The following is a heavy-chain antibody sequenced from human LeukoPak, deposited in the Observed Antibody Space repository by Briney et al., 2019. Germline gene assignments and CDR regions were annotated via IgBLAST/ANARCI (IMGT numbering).Heavy chain of an antibody. CDR3: ARRAVAGDSDWFDP. D-gene: IGHD6-19*01. CDR1: GGSISSGSYY. V-gene: IGHV4-61*02. CDR2: IYTSGST. Sequence: SETLSLTCTVSGGSISSGSYYWIWIRQPAGKGLEWIRRIYTSGSTNYNPSLKSRVTISVDTSKNQFSLKLSSVTAADTAVYYCARRAVAGDSDWFDPWGQGTLVTVSS. J-gene: IGHJ5*02.